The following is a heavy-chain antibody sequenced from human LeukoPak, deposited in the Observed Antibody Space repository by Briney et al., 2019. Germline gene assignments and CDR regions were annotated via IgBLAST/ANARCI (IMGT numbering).Heavy chain of an antibody. V-gene: IGHV3-21*01. J-gene: IGHJ4*02. D-gene: IGHD5-18*01. CDR2: ISSSSSYI. Sequence: GGSLRLSCAASGFTFSTYSMNWVRQAPGKGLEWVSSISSSSSYIYYADSVKGRFTISRDNAKNSLFLQMNSLRAEDTAVYYCARASSYGSISRYYFDYWGQGTLVTVSS. CDR1: GFTFSTYS. CDR3: ARASSYGSISRYYFDY.